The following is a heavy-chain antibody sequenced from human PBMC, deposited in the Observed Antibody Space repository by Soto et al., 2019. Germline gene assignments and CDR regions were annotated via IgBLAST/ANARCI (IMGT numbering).Heavy chain of an antibody. CDR1: GGTFSSYA. CDR2: ILPIFGPA. J-gene: IGHJ5*02. D-gene: IGHD1-7*01. Sequence: QVQLVQSGAEVKKPGSSVKVSCKASGGTFSSYAISWVRQAPGQGLEWMGWILPIFGPANYAQKFQGRVTTTADESTSTAYMELSSLTSEDTAVYYCARGTGTTSNWFDPWGQGTLVTVSS. V-gene: IGHV1-69*12. CDR3: ARGTGTTSNWFDP.